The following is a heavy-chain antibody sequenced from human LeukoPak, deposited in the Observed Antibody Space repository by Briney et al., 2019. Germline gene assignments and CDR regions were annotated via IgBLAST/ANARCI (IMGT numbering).Heavy chain of an antibody. CDR2: ISGSGGST. D-gene: IGHD6-13*01. CDR3: AKSGGYSSSWYFDY. V-gene: IGHV3-23*01. CDR1: GFPFSSYA. J-gene: IGHJ4*02. Sequence: GGSLRLSCAASGFPFSSYAMSWVRQAPGKGLEWGSAISGSGGSTYYADSVKGRFTISRDNSKNTLYLQTNSLRAEDTAVYYCAKSGGYSSSWYFDYWGQGTLVTVSS.